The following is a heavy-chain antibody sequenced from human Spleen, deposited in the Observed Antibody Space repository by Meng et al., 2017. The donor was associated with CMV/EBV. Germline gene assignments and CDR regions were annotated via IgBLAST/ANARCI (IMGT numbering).Heavy chain of an antibody. CDR1: GFTFGSYW. J-gene: IGHJ4*02. V-gene: IGHV3-7*01. CDR2: IKEDGSEK. CDR3: ARKYDFWSGWYFDY. D-gene: IGHD3/OR15-3a*01. Sequence: GESLKISCAASGFTFGSYWMSWVRQASGKGLEWVANIKEDGSEKYYVDSVKGRFTSSRDNAKKSLYLQMDSLRGEDTAVYYCARKYDFWSGWYFDYWGQGTLVTVSS.